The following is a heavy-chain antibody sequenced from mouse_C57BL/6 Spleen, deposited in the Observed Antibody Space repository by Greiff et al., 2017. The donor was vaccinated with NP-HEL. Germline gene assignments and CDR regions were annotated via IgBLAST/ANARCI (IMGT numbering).Heavy chain of an antibody. D-gene: IGHD2-13*01. V-gene: IGHV5-16*01. J-gene: IGHJ1*03. CDR3: ARLVTGYFDV. CDR1: GFTFSDYY. CDR2: INYDGSST. Sequence: EVMLVESEGGLVQPGSSMKLSCTASGFTFSDYYMAWVRQVPEKGLEWVANINYDGSSTYYLDSLKSRFIISRDNAKNILYLQMSSLKSEDTATYYCARLVTGYFDVWGTGTTVTVSS.